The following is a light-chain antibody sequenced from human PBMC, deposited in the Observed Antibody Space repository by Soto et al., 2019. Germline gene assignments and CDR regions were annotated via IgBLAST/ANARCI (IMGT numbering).Light chain of an antibody. J-gene: IGKJ5*01. V-gene: IGKV3-15*01. CDR2: GAS. CDR3: QQYSNWPPIT. Sequence: EIVLTQSPATLSVSPGERATLSCRATQTVNNKVVWYQHKPGQAPRLLIYGASTRATGIPARFSGSGSGTEFTLTISSLQSEDFAVYYCQQYSNWPPITFGQGTRLEIK. CDR1: QTVNNK.